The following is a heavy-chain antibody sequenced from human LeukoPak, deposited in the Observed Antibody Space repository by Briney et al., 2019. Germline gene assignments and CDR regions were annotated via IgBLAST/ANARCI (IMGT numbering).Heavy chain of an antibody. D-gene: IGHD2-2*01. J-gene: IGHJ4*02. Sequence: GGSLRLSCAASGFTFRSYEMNWVRQAPGKGLEWVSYIGVSGTTMYYAESVKGRFTISRDNAKNSLYLQINSLRAEDTAVYYCARERYCSSTSCPHGDLDYWGQGTLVSVSS. CDR1: GFTFRSYE. CDR3: ARERYCSSTSCPHGDLDY. CDR2: IGVSGTTM. V-gene: IGHV3-48*03.